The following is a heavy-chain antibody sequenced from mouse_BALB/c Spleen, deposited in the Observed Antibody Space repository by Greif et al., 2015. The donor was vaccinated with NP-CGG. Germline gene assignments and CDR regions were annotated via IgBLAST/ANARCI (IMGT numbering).Heavy chain of an antibody. D-gene: IGHD1-1*01. V-gene: IGHV2-9*02. CDR3: ARGGYYGSSYLYAMDY. Sequence: VKVVESGPGLVAPSQSLSITCTVSGFSLTSYGVHWVRQPPGKGLEWLGVIWAGGSTNYNSALMSRLSISKDNSKSQVFLKMNSLQTDDTAMYYCARGGYYGSSYLYAMDYWGQGTSVTVSS. J-gene: IGHJ4*01. CDR2: IWAGGST. CDR1: GFSLTSYG.